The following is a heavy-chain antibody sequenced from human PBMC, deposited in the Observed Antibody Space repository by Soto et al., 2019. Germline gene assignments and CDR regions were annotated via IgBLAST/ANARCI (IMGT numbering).Heavy chain of an antibody. J-gene: IGHJ6*03. Sequence: GGSLRLSCAASGFTVSSNYMSWVRQAPGKGLEWVSVIYSGGSTYYADSVKGRFTISRDNSKNTLYLQMNSLRAEDTAVYYCARDLLGVVNYYYYMDVWGKGTTVTVSS. CDR1: GFTVSSNY. CDR3: ARDLLGVVNYYYYMDV. CDR2: IYSGGST. V-gene: IGHV3-66*01. D-gene: IGHD3-3*01.